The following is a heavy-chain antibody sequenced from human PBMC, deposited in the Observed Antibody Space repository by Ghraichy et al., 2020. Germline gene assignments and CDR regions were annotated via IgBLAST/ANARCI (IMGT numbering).Heavy chain of an antibody. D-gene: IGHD1-1*01. Sequence: GESLNISCAASGFTFSSYAMSWVRQAPGKGLEWVSAISGSGGSTYYADSVKGRFTISRDNSKNTLYLQMNSLRAEDTAVYYCAKKPLNDYYFDYWGQGTLVTVSS. J-gene: IGHJ4*02. CDR1: GFTFSSYA. V-gene: IGHV3-23*01. CDR3: AKKPLNDYYFDY. CDR2: ISGSGGST.